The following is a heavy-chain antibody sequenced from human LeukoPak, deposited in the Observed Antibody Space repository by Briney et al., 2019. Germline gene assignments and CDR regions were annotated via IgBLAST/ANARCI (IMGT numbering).Heavy chain of an antibody. J-gene: IGHJ4*02. V-gene: IGHV3-21*01. D-gene: IGHD1-26*01. CDR2: ISGSSTDI. CDR3: ARDSLGSSEAY. Sequence: GGPLRLSCAASGFTFSNYGMHWVRQAPGKGLEWVSSISGSSTDIYYADSVKGRFTISRDNAKNSLYLQMNSLRAEDTAVYYCARDSLGSSEAYWGQGTLVTVSS. CDR1: GFTFSNYG.